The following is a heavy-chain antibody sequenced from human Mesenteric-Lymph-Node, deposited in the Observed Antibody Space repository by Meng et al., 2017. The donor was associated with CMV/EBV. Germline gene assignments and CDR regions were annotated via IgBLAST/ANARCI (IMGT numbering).Heavy chain of an antibody. D-gene: IGHD3-22*01. V-gene: IGHV1-69*01. CDR3: ARLVVTRYYFDY. Sequence: KSSGGNYSSYAISWVRKGPGQGLEWMGGIITIFGTANDEQKSKGRVTITADESTSIAYMELGSLRSDDTAVYYCARLVVTRYYFDYWGQG. J-gene: IGHJ4*02. CDR1: GGNYSSYA. CDR2: IITIFGTA.